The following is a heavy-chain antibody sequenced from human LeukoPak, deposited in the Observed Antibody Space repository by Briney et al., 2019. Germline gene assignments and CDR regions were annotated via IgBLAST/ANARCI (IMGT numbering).Heavy chain of an antibody. V-gene: IGHV4-39*01. D-gene: IGHD3-10*01. Sequence: SETLSLTCTVSGDSISSTSYYWDWIRQPPGKGLEWIGSIYNSGTTYYNPSLKSRVTISVDTSKNQFSLKVSSVTAADTAVYYCASRVYGLGSSNYWGKEPWSPSPQ. CDR3: ASRVYGLGSSNY. CDR2: IYNSGTT. CDR1: GDSISSTSYY. J-gene: IGHJ4*01.